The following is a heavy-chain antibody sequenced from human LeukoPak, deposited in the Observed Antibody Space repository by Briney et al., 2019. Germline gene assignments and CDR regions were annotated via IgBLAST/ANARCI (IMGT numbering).Heavy chain of an antibody. D-gene: IGHD6-19*01. CDR3: ARDMYSSGWYVNWFDP. Sequence: SQTLSLTCAISGDSVSSNSAAWNWIRQSPSRGLEWLGRTYYRSKWYNDYAVSVKSRITINPDTSKNQFSLQLNSVTPEDTAVYYCARDMYSSGWYVNWFDPWGQGTLVTVSP. J-gene: IGHJ5*02. CDR2: TYYRSKWYN. CDR1: GDSVSSNSAA. V-gene: IGHV6-1*01.